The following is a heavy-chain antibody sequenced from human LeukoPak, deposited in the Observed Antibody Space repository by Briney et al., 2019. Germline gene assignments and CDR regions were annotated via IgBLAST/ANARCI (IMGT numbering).Heavy chain of an antibody. J-gene: IGHJ4*02. Sequence: SETLSLTCTVSGYSISSGYYWGWIRQPPGKGLEWIGSIYHSGSTYYNPSLKSRVTISVDTSKNQFSLKLSSVTAADTAVYYCARVDRITMVRGATYFDYWGQGTLVTVSS. CDR3: ARVDRITMVRGATYFDY. D-gene: IGHD3-10*01. V-gene: IGHV4-38-2*02. CDR1: GYSISSGYY. CDR2: IYHSGST.